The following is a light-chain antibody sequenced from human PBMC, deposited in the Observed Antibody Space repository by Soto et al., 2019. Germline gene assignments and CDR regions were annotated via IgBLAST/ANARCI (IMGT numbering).Light chain of an antibody. Sequence: QSVLTQPASVSGAPGQWITISCNGTSSDVGSYNLVSWYQQHPGKAPKLMIYEVSKRPSGVSNRFSGSKSGNTASLTISGLQAEDKADYYCCSYAGSSTFVYVFGTGTKVTVL. CDR2: EVS. V-gene: IGLV2-23*02. CDR3: CSYAGSSTFVYV. CDR1: SSDVGSYNL. J-gene: IGLJ1*01.